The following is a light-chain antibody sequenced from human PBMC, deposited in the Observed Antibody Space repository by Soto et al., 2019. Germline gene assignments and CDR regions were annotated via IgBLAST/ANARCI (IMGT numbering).Light chain of an antibody. Sequence: DIQMTQSPSTLSGSVGDRVTITCRASQTISSWLAWYQQKPGKAPKLLIYAASTLQSGVPSRFSGSGSGTEFTLTISSLQPEDFATYYCQQFHSYPITFGQGTRLEIK. CDR1: QTISSW. CDR3: QQFHSYPIT. CDR2: AAS. J-gene: IGKJ5*01. V-gene: IGKV1-5*01.